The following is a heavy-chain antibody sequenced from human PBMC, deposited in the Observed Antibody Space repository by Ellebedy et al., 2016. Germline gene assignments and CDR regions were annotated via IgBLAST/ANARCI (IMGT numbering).Heavy chain of an antibody. CDR2: IYRTGTT. V-gene: IGHV3-53*01. J-gene: IGHJ4*02. D-gene: IGHD6-13*01. Sequence: GESLKISCAVSGFTVSANYMSWVRQAPGKGLEWVAIIYRTGTTFHPDSAKGRFTISRDNSKNTLYLQMNSLRVGDTAVYYCAGDSRGITAAGTSLHYWGQGTLVTVSS. CDR3: AGDSRGITAAGTSLHY. CDR1: GFTVSANY.